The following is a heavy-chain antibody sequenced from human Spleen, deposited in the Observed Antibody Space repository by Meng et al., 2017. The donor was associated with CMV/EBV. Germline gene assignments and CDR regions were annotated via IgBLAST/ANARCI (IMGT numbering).Heavy chain of an antibody. CDR3: ARETAGDFFDY. D-gene: IGHD2-21*02. CDR1: GFTFSSYS. CDR2: ISSSSSYI. J-gene: IGHJ4*02. V-gene: IGHV3-21*01. Sequence: GESLKISCAASGFTFSSYSMNWVRQAPGKGLEWVSSISSSSSYIYYADSVKGRFTISRDNAKNSLFLQMSNLRAEDTAVYYCARETAGDFFDYWGQGTLVTVSS.